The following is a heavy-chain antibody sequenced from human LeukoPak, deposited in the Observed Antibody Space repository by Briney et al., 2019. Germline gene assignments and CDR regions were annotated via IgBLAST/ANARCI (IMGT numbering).Heavy chain of an antibody. CDR1: GFTFSSYS. Sequence: GGSLRLSCAASGFTFSSYSMNWVRQAPGKGLEWVSSISSSGSYIYYADSVKGRFTISRDNAKNSLYLQMNSLRAEDTAVYYCARGAAANKYYFDYWGQGTLVTVSS. V-gene: IGHV3-21*01. CDR3: ARGAAANKYYFDY. CDR2: ISSSGSYI. D-gene: IGHD6-13*01. J-gene: IGHJ4*02.